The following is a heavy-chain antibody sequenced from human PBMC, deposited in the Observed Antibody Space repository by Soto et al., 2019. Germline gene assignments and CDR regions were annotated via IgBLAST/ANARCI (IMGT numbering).Heavy chain of an antibody. CDR2: IYPGDSDT. CDR3: ARLCPPDIVVVPAANYGMDV. J-gene: IGHJ6*02. V-gene: IGHV5-51*01. CDR1: GYSFTSYW. Sequence: GESLKISCKGSGYSFTSYWIGWVRQMPGKGLEWMGIIYPGDSDTRYSPSFQGQVTISADKSISTAYLQWSSLTASDTAMYYCARLCPPDIVVVPAANYGMDVWGQGTTVTVSS. D-gene: IGHD2-2*01.